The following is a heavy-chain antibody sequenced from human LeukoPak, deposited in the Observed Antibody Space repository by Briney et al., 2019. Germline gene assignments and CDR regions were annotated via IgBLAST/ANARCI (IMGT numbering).Heavy chain of an antibody. V-gene: IGHV3-11*01. D-gene: IGHD1-26*01. CDR3: ARDLMSGNYYPTIID. Sequence: GGSLRLSCAASGFTFSDYYMSWIRQAPGKGLEWVSYISSSGSTIYYADSVKGRFTIARDNAKNSLYLQMNSLRAEDTAVYYCARDLMSGNYYPTIIDWGQGTLVTVPS. J-gene: IGHJ4*02. CDR1: GFTFSDYY. CDR2: ISSSGSTI.